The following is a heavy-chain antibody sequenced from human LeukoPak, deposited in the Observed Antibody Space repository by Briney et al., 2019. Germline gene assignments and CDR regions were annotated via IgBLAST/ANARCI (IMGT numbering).Heavy chain of an antibody. V-gene: IGHV4-38-2*01. CDR1: GYSISSGYY. D-gene: IGHD3-22*01. CDR3: ARGGAYYYDSSGYQGAFDI. Sequence: PSETLSLTCAVSGYSISSGYYWGWIRPPPGKGLEWIGIIYHSGSTYYNPSLKSRVTISVDTSKNQFSLKLSSVTAADTAVYYCARGGAYYYDSSGYQGAFDIWGQGTMVTVSS. J-gene: IGHJ3*02. CDR2: IYHSGST.